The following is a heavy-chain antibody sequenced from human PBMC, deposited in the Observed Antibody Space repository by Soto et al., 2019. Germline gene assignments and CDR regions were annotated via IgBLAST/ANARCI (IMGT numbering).Heavy chain of an antibody. J-gene: IGHJ4*02. V-gene: IGHV3-21*01. D-gene: IGHD3-9*01. CDR1: GFTFSSYS. CDR2: ISSSSSYI. Sequence: EVQLVESGGGLVKPGGSLRLSCAASGFTFSSYSMNWVRQAPGKGLEWVSSISSSSSYIYYADSVKGRFTISRDNAKNSLYLQMNSLRAEDTAVYYCARDKVAYYDILTGYYHPTYFDYWGQGTLVTVSS. CDR3: ARDKVAYYDILTGYYHPTYFDY.